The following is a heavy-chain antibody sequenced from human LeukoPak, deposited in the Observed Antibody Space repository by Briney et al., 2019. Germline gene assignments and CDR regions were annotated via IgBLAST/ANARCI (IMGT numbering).Heavy chain of an antibody. J-gene: IGHJ3*02. Sequence: SETLSLTCTVSGGSISSSSYYWGWIRQPPGKGLEWIGSIYYSGSTYYNPSLKGRVTISVDTSKNQFSLKLSSVTAADTAVYYCARERPLFDILTGPDAFDIWGQGTMVTVSS. CDR1: GGSISSSSYY. CDR3: ARERPLFDILTGPDAFDI. V-gene: IGHV4-39*07. CDR2: IYYSGST. D-gene: IGHD3-9*01.